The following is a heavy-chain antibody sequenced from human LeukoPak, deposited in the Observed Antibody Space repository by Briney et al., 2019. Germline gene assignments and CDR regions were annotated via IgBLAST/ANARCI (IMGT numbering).Heavy chain of an antibody. Sequence: GRSLRLSCAASGFTFSSYVMHWVRQAPGKGLEWVAIISYDGSNEYYADSVKGRFTISRDNSKNTLYLQMNSLRAEDTATYYCARDYYGGYTAPTLEHWGQGTLVTVSS. D-gene: IGHD4-23*01. CDR2: ISYDGSNE. CDR1: GFTFSSYV. CDR3: ARDYYGGYTAPTLEH. V-gene: IGHV3-30*04. J-gene: IGHJ1*01.